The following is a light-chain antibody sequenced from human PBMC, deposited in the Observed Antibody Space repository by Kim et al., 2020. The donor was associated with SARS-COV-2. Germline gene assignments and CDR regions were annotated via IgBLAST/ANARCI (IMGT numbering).Light chain of an antibody. CDR2: SAS. V-gene: IGKV3-20*01. CDR3: QQYDDSPGT. J-gene: IGKJ1*01. Sequence: SPGETATLSCRASQSLSSDYLAWYQRKPGQAPRLLIYSASKRATGTPVRFSGRGSGTDFTLTISRLEPEDFAVYYCQQYDDSPGTFGQGTKVDIK. CDR1: QSLSSDY.